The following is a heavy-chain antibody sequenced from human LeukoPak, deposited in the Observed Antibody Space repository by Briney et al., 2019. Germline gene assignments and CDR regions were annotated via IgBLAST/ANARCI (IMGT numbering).Heavy chain of an antibody. D-gene: IGHD3-10*01. J-gene: IGHJ4*02. CDR3: ARDLIGGYYGSGSYPDPFDY. CDR2: ISSSGSTI. CDR1: GFTFSSYE. Sequence: GGSLRLSCAASGFTFSSYEMNWVRQAPGKGLEWVSYISSSGSTIYYADPVKGRFTISRDNAKNSLYLQMNSLRAEDTAVYYCARDLIGGYYGSGSYPDPFDYWGQGTLVTVSS. V-gene: IGHV3-48*03.